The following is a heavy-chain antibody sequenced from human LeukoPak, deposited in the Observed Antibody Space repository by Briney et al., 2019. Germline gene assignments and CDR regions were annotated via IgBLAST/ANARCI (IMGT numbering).Heavy chain of an antibody. V-gene: IGHV5-51*01. CDR1: GYSSTSHW. CDR2: IYPGDSDS. J-gene: IGHJ6*02. Sequence: GESLKISCKGSGYSSTSHWIGWVRQMPGKGLEWMGIIYPGDSDSRYSPSFQGQVTISADKSISTAYLQWSSLKASDTALYYCARFSMVTYHYHGMDVWGQGTTVTVSS. D-gene: IGHD5-18*01. CDR3: ARFSMVTYHYHGMDV.